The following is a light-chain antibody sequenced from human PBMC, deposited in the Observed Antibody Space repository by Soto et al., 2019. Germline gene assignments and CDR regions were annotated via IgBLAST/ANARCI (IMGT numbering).Light chain of an antibody. CDR3: QQRSNWPLS. J-gene: IGKJ4*01. Sequence: EMVLTQSPATLSLSPGERATLSCRASQSVSSYLAWYQQTPGQAPRLLIYDASNRATGIPARLSGSWSGNDSTLTISRLEPEVYAVSYCQQRSNWPLSFGGGNKVEIK. V-gene: IGKV3-11*01. CDR1: QSVSSY. CDR2: DAS.